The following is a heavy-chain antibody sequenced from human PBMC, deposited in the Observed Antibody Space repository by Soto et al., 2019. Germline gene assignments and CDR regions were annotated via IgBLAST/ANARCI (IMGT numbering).Heavy chain of an antibody. CDR1: GFTFSTYA. J-gene: IGHJ6*02. CDR2: ISGNSEIT. V-gene: IGHV3-23*01. Sequence: EEQLLESGGGLIHPGGSLRLSCATSGFTFSTYAISWVRQAPGKGLEWVSTISGNSEITYYADSVKGRFTISKDSSTNTVYLQMSSLRAEDTAAYYCAKDKYSGSGSDRYYYFYHGMDVWGQGTTVTVSS. CDR3: AKDKYSGSGSDRYYYFYHGMDV. D-gene: IGHD3-10*01.